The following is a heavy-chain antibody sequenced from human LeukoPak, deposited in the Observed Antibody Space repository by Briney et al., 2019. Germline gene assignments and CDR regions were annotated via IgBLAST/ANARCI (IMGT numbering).Heavy chain of an antibody. D-gene: IGHD3-10*01. CDR3: VRENPSPYFGLSDGFDF. CDR1: GGPLSGYF. Sequence: PSETLSLTCLVSGGPLSGYFWSWIRQPPGKEVEWIGNIYYSGTTNYNPSLKSPVTISVDTSKRHFSLRLTSVTAADTAVYYCVRENPSPYFGLSDGFDFWGQGTMVTVS. V-gene: IGHV4-59*01. J-gene: IGHJ3*01. CDR2: IYYSGTT.